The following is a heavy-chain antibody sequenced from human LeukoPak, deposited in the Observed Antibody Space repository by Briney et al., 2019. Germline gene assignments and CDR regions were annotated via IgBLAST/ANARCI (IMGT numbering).Heavy chain of an antibody. CDR1: GFTFSDHY. J-gene: IGHJ4*02. Sequence: PGGSLRLSCAASGFTFSDHYMDWVRQAPGKGLEWVGSIRNKADTYTTEYAASVKGRFTISRDDSKNSLYLQMNSMKTEDTAVYYCAREVWSGEYTLYYFDYWGQGTLVTVSS. CDR3: AREVWSGEYTLYYFDY. V-gene: IGHV3-72*01. CDR2: IRNKADTYTT. D-gene: IGHD3-3*01.